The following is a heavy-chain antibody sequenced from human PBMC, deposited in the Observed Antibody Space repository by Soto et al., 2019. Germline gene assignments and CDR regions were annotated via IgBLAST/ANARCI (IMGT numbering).Heavy chain of an antibody. CDR3: AGGRGRWQLAMSNYYGMHA. Sequence: PATLSLTCSVYGGSFSGYYWSWIRQPPGKGLEWIGEINHSGSTNYNPSLKSRVTISVDTSKNQFSLNLSSVTAADTAVYYCAGGRGRWQLAMSNYYGMHAWVNGTKFTVPQ. CDR2: INHSGST. CDR1: GGSFSGYY. V-gene: IGHV4-34*01. J-gene: IGHJ6*04. D-gene: IGHD6-13*01.